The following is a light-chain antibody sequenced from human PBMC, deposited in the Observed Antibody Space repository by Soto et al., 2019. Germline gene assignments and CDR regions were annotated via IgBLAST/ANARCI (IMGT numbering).Light chain of an antibody. J-gene: IGLJ2*01. CDR2: GTS. CDR1: SANIGAGYD. V-gene: IGLV1-40*01. CDR3: QSYDSSLVV. Sequence: QPVLTQPPSVSGAPGQRVTISCTGSSANIGAGYDVHWYQQLPGTAPKLLIYGTSNRPSGVPDRFSGSKSGTSASLAITGLQAEDEADYYCQSYDSSLVVFGGGTKLTVL.